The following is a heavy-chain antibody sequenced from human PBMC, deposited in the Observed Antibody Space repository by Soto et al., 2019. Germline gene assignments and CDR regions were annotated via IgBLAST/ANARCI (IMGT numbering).Heavy chain of an antibody. Sequence: PGGSLRLSCAASGFTFSSYGMHWVRQAPGKGLEWVAVIWYDGSNKYYADSVKGRFTISRDNSKNTLYLQMNSLRVEDTAVYYCARVDCSGGSCYVFDYWGQGTLVTVSS. V-gene: IGHV3-33*01. CDR1: GFTFSSYG. D-gene: IGHD2-15*01. CDR2: IWYDGSNK. J-gene: IGHJ4*02. CDR3: ARVDCSGGSCYVFDY.